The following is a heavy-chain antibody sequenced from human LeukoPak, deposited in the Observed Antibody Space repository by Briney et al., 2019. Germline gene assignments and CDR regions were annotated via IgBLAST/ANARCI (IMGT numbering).Heavy chain of an antibody. D-gene: IGHD3-16*01. V-gene: IGHV6-1*01. J-gene: IGHJ4*02. CDR1: GXSVSSNSFA. CDR2: TYYRSKWSN. CDR3: VRSRGGDFDH. Sequence: KHSQTLSLTCAISGXSVSSNSFAWNWIRQSPSRGLEWLGRTYYRSKWSNDYAVSVRSRITINPDTSKNQFSLQLNSVTPADAAVYYCVRSRGGDFDHWGQGTLVTVSS.